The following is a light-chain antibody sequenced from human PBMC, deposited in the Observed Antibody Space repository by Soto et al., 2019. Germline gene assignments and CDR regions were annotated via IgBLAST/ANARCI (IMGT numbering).Light chain of an antibody. J-gene: IGLJ3*02. V-gene: IGLV3-9*01. CDR2: RDS. CDR1: NIGSKN. CDR3: QVWDSSTV. Sequence: SYELTQPLSVSVALGQTARITCGGNNIGSKNVHWYQQKPGQAPVLVIYRDSNRLSGIPERFSGSNSGNTATLTISSAQAGDEADYYCQVWDSSTVFGGGTKLTVL.